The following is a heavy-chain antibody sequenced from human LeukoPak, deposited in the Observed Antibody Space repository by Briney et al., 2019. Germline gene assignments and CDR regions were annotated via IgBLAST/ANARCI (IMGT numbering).Heavy chain of an antibody. CDR1: GFTLTQLS. V-gene: IGHV1-24*01. CDR3: ATDAYYGSGSYFLY. D-gene: IGHD3-10*01. CDR2: FDPEDGET. Sequence: ASVKVSCKVSGFTLTQLSIHWVRQAPGKGLEWMGGFDPEDGETIYAQKFQGRVTMTEDTSTDTAYMELSSLGSEDTAVYYCATDAYYGSGSYFLYWGQGSLVTVSS. J-gene: IGHJ4*02.